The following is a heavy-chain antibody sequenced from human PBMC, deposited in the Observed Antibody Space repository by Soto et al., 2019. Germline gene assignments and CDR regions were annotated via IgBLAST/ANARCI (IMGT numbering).Heavy chain of an antibody. CDR1: GYSFTSYW. CDR2: IYPGDSDT. V-gene: IGHV5-51*01. CDR3: ARRRGRGYSSSWYPGDAFDI. Sequence: GESLKISCKGSGYSFTSYWIGWVRQMPGKGLKWMGIIYPGDSDTRYSPSFQGQVTISADKSISTAYLQWSSLKASDTAMYYCARRRGRGYSSSWYPGDAFDIWGQGTMVTVSS. D-gene: IGHD6-13*01. J-gene: IGHJ3*02.